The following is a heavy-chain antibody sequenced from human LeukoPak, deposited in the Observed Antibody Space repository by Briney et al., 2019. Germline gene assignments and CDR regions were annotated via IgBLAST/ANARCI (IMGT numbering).Heavy chain of an antibody. V-gene: IGHV3-20*01. CDR3: ARDGGYCSSTSCYTDGYFDY. Sequence: GGSLRLSCAASGFTFDDYGMSWVRQAPGKGLEWVSGINWNGGSTGYADSVKGRFTISRDNAKNSLYLQMNSLRAEDTALYHCARDGGYCSSTSCYTDGYFDYWGQGTLVTVSS. J-gene: IGHJ4*02. D-gene: IGHD2-2*02. CDR1: GFTFDDYG. CDR2: INWNGGST.